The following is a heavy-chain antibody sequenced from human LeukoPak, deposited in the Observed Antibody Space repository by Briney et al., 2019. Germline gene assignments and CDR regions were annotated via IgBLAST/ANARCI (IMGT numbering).Heavy chain of an antibody. Sequence: GGSLRLSCAASGFTFSSHWMHWVRQGPGKGLVWVSRINSDGSSTTYADSVKGRFTISRDNSKNMLYLEMNSLSTEDTAVYYCAKVRYCSGVNCYPDDNWGQGTLVTVSS. J-gene: IGHJ4*02. CDR2: INSDGSST. CDR1: GFTFSSHW. CDR3: AKVRYCSGVNCYPDDN. D-gene: IGHD2-15*01. V-gene: IGHV3-74*01.